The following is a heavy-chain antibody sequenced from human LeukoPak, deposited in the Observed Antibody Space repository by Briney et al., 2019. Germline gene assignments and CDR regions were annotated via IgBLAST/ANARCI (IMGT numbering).Heavy chain of an antibody. J-gene: IGHJ4*02. V-gene: IGHV3-48*01. CDR2: ISGGGDTI. CDR1: GFTFSAYS. Sequence: GGSLRLSCAASGFTFSAYSMNWVRQAPGKGLEWVSFISGGGDTIYYADSVKGRFTSSRDNAKNSLHLQMDSLRVEDTAVYYCARNQEIDYYDSSGFYWGVEYWGQGTLVTVSS. D-gene: IGHD3-22*01. CDR3: ARNQEIDYYDSSGFYWGVEY.